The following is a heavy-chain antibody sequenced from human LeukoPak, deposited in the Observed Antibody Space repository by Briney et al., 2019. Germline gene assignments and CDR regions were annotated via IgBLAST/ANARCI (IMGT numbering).Heavy chain of an antibody. Sequence: SETLSLTCTVSGGSISSYHWSWIRQPPGKGLEWIGYIDYSGSSNHNPSLKSRVTISVDTSKNLFSLKLSSVTAADTAAYYCARVKGGWSYFDYWGQGILVTVSS. CDR1: GGSISSYH. V-gene: IGHV4-59*01. J-gene: IGHJ4*02. CDR3: ARVKGGWSYFDY. CDR2: IDYSGSS. D-gene: IGHD6-19*01.